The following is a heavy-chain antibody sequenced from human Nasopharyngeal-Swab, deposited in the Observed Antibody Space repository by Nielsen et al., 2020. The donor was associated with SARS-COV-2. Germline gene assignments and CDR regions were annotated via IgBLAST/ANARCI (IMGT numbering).Heavy chain of an antibody. V-gene: IGHV3-30-3*01. CDR1: GFTFSSYA. D-gene: IGHD6-19*01. J-gene: IGHJ4*02. CDR2: ISYDGSNK. Sequence: GGSLRLSCAASGFTFSSYAMHWVRQAPGKGLEWVAVISYDGSNKYYADSVKGRFTIPRDNSKNTLYLQMNSLRAEDTAVYYCARDEGGGWRPWGQGTLVTVSS. CDR3: ARDEGGGWRP.